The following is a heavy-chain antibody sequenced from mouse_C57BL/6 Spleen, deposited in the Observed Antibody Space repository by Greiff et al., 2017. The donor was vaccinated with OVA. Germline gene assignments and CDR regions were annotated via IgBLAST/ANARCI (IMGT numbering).Heavy chain of an antibody. V-gene: IGHV1-69*01. Sequence: QVQLQQSGAELVMPGASVKLSCKASGYTFTSYWMHWVKQRPGQGLEWIGEIDPSDSYTNYNQKFKGKSTLTVDKSSSTAYMQLSSLTSEDSAVYYCARSGTTGYFDDWGQGTTLTVSS. D-gene: IGHD4-1*01. J-gene: IGHJ2*01. CDR2: IDPSDSYT. CDR1: GYTFTSYW. CDR3: ARSGTTGYFDD.